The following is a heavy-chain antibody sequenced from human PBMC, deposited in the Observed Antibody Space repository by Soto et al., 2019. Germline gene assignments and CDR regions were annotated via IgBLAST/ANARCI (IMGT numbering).Heavy chain of an antibody. D-gene: IGHD6-19*01. Sequence: QVQLVESGGGVVQPGRSLRLSCAASGFAFSSYAMHWVRQAPGKGLEWVAVMSYDGSNKYYADSVKGRFTISRDNSKNTLYLLMNSLRAEDTAVYYCARDKSPFSSGWHNRHFDYWGQGTLLTVSS. CDR2: MSYDGSNK. CDR1: GFAFSSYA. CDR3: ARDKSPFSSGWHNRHFDY. V-gene: IGHV3-30-3*01. J-gene: IGHJ4*02.